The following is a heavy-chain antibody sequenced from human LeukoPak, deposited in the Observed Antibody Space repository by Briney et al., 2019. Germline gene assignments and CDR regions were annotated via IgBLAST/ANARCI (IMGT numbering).Heavy chain of an antibody. Sequence: GGSLRLSCVTSGFTFSSYSMNWVRQAPGKGLEWVSSISSSSSYIYYADSVKGRFTISRDNAKNSLYLQMNSLRAEDTAVYYCARVATPYYFDYWGQGTLVTVSS. CDR2: ISSSSSYI. CDR3: ARVATPYYFDY. CDR1: GFTFSSYS. V-gene: IGHV3-21*01. J-gene: IGHJ4*02. D-gene: IGHD2-15*01.